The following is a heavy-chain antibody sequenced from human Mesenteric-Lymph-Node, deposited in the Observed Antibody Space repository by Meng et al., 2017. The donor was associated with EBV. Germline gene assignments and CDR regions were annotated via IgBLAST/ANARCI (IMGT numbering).Heavy chain of an antibody. D-gene: IGHD5-12*01. V-gene: IGHV4-30-4*01. CDR3: ARAPTGGYDFFFDY. Sequence: QVQLQDSGPGLMKPSQTLSLSCAVSGGSITRGGYYWSWLRQPPGKGLEWLGYIYYDGSTFYNPSLKSRITISLDTSKNQFSLKLSSVTAADTAVYYCARAPTGGYDFFFDYWGQGNLVTVSS. CDR1: GGSITRGGYY. J-gene: IGHJ4*02. CDR2: IYYDGST.